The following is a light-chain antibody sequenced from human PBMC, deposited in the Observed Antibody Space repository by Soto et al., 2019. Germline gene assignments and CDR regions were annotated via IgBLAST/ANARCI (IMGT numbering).Light chain of an antibody. CDR2: EGS. V-gene: IGLV2-23*01. CDR1: SSDVGSYNL. Sequence: QSALTQPASVSGSPGQSITISCTGTSSDVGSYNLVSWYQLHPGKAPKLMIYEGSKRPSGVSNRFSGSKSGNTASLTISGLQAADEAAYYCCSYAGSSTYVVFGGGTKVTVL. CDR3: CSYAGSSTYVV. J-gene: IGLJ2*01.